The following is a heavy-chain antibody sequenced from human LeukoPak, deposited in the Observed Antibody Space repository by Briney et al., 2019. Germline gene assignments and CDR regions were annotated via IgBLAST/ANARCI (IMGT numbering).Heavy chain of an antibody. CDR2: ISAYNGST. Sequence: ASVKVSCKASGYTFTSYGISWVRQAPGQGLEWMGWISAYNGSTNYAQKLQGRVTMTTDTSTSTAYMELRSLRSDDTAVYYCARSKRPAYYYGSGSYYSDYWGQGTLVTVSS. CDR1: GYTFTSYG. J-gene: IGHJ4*02. CDR3: ARSKRPAYYYGSGSYYSDY. D-gene: IGHD3-10*01. V-gene: IGHV1-18*01.